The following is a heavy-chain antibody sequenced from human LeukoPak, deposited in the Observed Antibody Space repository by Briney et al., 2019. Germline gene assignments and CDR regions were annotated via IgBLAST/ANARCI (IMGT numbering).Heavy chain of an antibody. Sequence: AGGSLRLSCVASGFPFSSYWMTWVRQAPGKGLEWVSVIYSGGSTYYADSVKGRFTISRDNSKNTLYLQMNSLRAEDTAVYYCARSGSYSDAFDIWGQGTMVTVSS. CDR2: IYSGGST. CDR3: ARSGSYSDAFDI. CDR1: GFPFSSYW. D-gene: IGHD1-26*01. V-gene: IGHV3-53*01. J-gene: IGHJ3*02.